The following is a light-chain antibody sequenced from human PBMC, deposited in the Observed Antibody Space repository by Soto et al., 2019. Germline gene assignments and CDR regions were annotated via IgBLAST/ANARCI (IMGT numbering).Light chain of an antibody. CDR3: QSYDSSLSGYV. V-gene: IGLV1-40*01. CDR2: GNS. CDR1: SSNIGAGYD. Sequence: SVLTQPPSVSGAPGQRVTISCTGSSSNIGAGYDVHWYQQLPGTAPKLLIYGNSNRPSGVPDRFSGSKSGTSASLAITGLQAEDEADYYCQSYDSSLSGYVFGTGTTVTVL. J-gene: IGLJ1*01.